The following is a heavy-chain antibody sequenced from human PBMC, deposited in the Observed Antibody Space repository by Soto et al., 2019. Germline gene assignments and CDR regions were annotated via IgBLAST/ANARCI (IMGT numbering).Heavy chain of an antibody. V-gene: IGHV5-51*01. J-gene: IGHJ5*02. CDR1: GYRFTSYW. D-gene: IGHD3-22*01. CDR2: IFPSDSDT. CDR3: ARKDKSGYFNWFDP. Sequence: GESLKISCRTSGYRFTSYWIAWVRQMPGKGLEWMGIIFPSDSDTRYSPSFQGQVTISADRSTSTVFLQWSSLKASDTAVYFCARKDKSGYFNWFDPWGQGTLVTVSS.